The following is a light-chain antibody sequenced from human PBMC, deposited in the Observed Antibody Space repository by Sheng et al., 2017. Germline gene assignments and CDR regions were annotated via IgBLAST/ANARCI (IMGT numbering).Light chain of an antibody. CDR1: QNINNF. CDR2: GTS. V-gene: IGKV1-16*01. Sequence: DIQMTQSPPSLSASVGDRVTISCRASQNINNFLNWYQQRPGKAPKLLIYGTSSLQSGVPSRFSGSGSGTDSTLTISSLQPDDSATYFCQQYNSYIAFGQGTKVEIK. CDR3: QQYNSYIA. J-gene: IGKJ1*01.